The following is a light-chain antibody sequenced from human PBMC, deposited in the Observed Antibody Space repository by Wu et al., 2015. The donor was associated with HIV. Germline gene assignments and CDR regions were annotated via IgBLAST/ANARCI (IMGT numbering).Light chain of an antibody. J-gene: IGKJ1*01. CDR1: QSVSSSY. V-gene: IGKV3-20*01. CDR2: GAS. Sequence: EIVLTQSPGTLSLSPGERATLSCRASQSVSSSYLAWYQQKPGQAPSLLIYGASSRATGIPDRFSGSGSGTDFTLTISGLEPEDFAVYYCQQYGSSPKTFGQGTKVEIK. CDR3: QQYGSSPKT.